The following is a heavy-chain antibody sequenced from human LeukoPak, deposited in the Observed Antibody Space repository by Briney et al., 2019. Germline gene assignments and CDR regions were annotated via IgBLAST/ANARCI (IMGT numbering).Heavy chain of an antibody. V-gene: IGHV4-34*01. D-gene: IGHD6-6*01. CDR2: INHSGST. CDR1: GGSFSGYY. J-gene: IGHJ4*02. CDR3: AKGGVWEYSSTPEPFDY. Sequence: SETLSLTCAVYGGSFSGYYWSWIRQPPGKGLEWIGEINHSGSTNYNPSLKSRVTISVDTSKNQFSLKLSSVTAADTAVYYCAKGGVWEYSSTPEPFDYWGQGTLVTVSS.